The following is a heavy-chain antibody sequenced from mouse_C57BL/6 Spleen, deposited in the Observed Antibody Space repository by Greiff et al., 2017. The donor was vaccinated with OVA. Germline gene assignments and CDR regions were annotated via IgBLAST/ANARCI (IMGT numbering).Heavy chain of an antibody. CDR1: GFTFSSYA. D-gene: IGHD1-1*01. Sequence: EVQVVESGGGLVKPGGSLKLSCAASGFTFSSYAMSWVRQTPEKRLEWVATISDGGSYTYYTDNVKGRFTISRDNAKNNLYLQMSHLKSEDTAMYYCARDDAITTVVAPMDYWGQGTSVTVSS. V-gene: IGHV5-4*01. J-gene: IGHJ4*01. CDR2: ISDGGSYT. CDR3: ARDDAITTVVAPMDY.